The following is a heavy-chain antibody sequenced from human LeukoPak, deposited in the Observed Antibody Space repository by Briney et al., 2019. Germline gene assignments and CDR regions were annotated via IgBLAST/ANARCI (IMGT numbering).Heavy chain of an antibody. J-gene: IGHJ4*02. Sequence: GASVKVSCKASGYTFTSYYMHWVRQAPGKGLEWMGGFDPEDGETIYAQKFQGRVTMTEDASTDTAYMGLSSLRSEDTAVYYCATKETRLRLGELSFLGYWGQGTLVTVSS. V-gene: IGHV1-24*01. D-gene: IGHD3-16*02. CDR1: GYTFTSYY. CDR3: ATKETRLRLGELSFLGY. CDR2: FDPEDGET.